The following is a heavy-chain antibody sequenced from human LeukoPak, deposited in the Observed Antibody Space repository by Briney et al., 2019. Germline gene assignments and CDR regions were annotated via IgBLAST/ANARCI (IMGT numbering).Heavy chain of an antibody. J-gene: IGHJ4*02. D-gene: IGHD3-16*01. CDR2: IRGNGET. CDR3: ARASWVSRTDAVR. Sequence: GGSLRLSCAASGLSFSSFAMSWVRQGPARGLEWVSSIRGNGETFYPDSVKGRFTLSSDSSRNTVYFQLNNLRVEDTAIYYCARASWVSRTDAVRWGQETLVTVSS. CDR1: GLSFSSFA. V-gene: IGHV3-23*01.